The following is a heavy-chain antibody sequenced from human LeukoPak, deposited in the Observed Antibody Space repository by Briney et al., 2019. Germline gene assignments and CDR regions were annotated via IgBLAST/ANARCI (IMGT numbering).Heavy chain of an antibody. CDR3: ARRGYTYGQFDY. CDR2: IFYSGGT. J-gene: IGHJ4*02. V-gene: IGHV4-39*01. Sequence: SETLSLTCTVSGGSISSSSYYWGRIRQPPGEGLEWIGSIFYSGGTYYDPSLMSRVTISVDTSKNQFSLKLNSVTAADTAVYYCARRGYTYGQFDYWGQGTLVTVSS. D-gene: IGHD5-18*01. CDR1: GGSISSSSYY.